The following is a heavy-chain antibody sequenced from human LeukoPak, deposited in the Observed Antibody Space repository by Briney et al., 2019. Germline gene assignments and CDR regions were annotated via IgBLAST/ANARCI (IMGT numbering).Heavy chain of an antibody. CDR1: GFTFSRYE. J-gene: IGHJ4*02. Sequence: GGSLRLSCAASGFTFSRYEMNWVRQAPGKGLEWVSYISSSGSTIYYADSVKGRFTISRDNAKNSLYLQMNSLRAEDTAVYYCATQVGDGGYFDYWGQGTLVTVSS. V-gene: IGHV3-48*03. CDR2: ISSSGSTI. CDR3: ATQVGDGGYFDY. D-gene: IGHD1-26*01.